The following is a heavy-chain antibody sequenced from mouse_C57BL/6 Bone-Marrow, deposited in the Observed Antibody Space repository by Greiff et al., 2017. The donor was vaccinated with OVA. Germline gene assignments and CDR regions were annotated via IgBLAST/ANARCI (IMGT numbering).Heavy chain of an antibody. J-gene: IGHJ3*01. CDR3: ARDPSRAY. CDR1: GFTFSSYA. CDR2: ISDGGSYT. Sequence: EVKLMESWGGLVKPGGSLKLSCAASGFTFSSYAMSWVRQTPEKRLEWVATISDGGSYTYYPDNVKGRFTISRDNAKNNLYLQMSHLKSEDTAMYYCARDPSRAYWGQGTLVTVSA. V-gene: IGHV5-4*01.